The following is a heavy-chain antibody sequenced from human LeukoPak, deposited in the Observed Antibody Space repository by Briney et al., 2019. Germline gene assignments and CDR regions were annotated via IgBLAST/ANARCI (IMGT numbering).Heavy chain of an antibody. CDR2: ISAYNGNT. CDR1: GYTFTSYG. CDR3: ATSTKPRYSYGLPLDY. D-gene: IGHD5-18*01. Sequence: ASVKVSCKASGYTFTSYGISWVRQAPGQGLEWMGWISAYNGNTNYDQKLQGSVTMTTDASTSTAYIELRSLRSDDTAVYYCATSTKPRYSYGLPLDYWGQGTLVTVSS. J-gene: IGHJ4*02. V-gene: IGHV1-18*01.